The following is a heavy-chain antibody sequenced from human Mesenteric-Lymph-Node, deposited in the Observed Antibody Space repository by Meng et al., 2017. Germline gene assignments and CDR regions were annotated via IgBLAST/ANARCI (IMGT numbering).Heavy chain of an antibody. Sequence: GESLKISCAASGFTFSNAWMSWVRQAPGKGLGWVGRIKSKTDGGTTDYAAPVKGRFTISRDDAKNSVYLEMNSLRAEDTAVDYCATHRGQVWSNPFDNWGQGTLVTVSS. J-gene: IGHJ4*02. V-gene: IGHV3-15*01. D-gene: IGHD5-18*01. CDR2: IKSKTDGGTT. CDR3: ATHRGQVWSNPFDN. CDR1: GFTFSNAW.